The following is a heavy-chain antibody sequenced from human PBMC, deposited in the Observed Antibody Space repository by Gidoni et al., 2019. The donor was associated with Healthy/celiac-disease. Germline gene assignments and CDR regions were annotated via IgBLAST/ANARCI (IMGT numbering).Heavy chain of an antibody. CDR2: ISGDGGST. CDR3: AKDMVDYVNIHDSRGKRSTFDY. J-gene: IGHJ4*02. V-gene: IGHV3-43*02. Sequence: EVQLVGSGGGVVQPGGSLRLSCAASGFTFDDSAMHWVRHAPGKGLEWVSLISGDGGSTYYADSVKGRFTISRDNSKNSLYLQMNSLRTEDTALYYCAKDMVDYVNIHDSRGKRSTFDYWGQGTLVTVSS. CDR1: GFTFDDSA. D-gene: IGHD4-17*01.